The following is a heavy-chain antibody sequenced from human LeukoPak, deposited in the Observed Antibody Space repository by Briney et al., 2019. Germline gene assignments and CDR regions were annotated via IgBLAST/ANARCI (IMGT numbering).Heavy chain of an antibody. CDR1: GYTFTGYY. CDR2: INPNSGGT. D-gene: IGHD6-19*01. J-gene: IGHJ4*02. V-gene: IGHV1-2*02. Sequence: ASVKVSCRASGYTFTGYYMHRVRQAPGQGLEWMGWINPNSGGTNYAQKFQGRVTMTRDTSISTAYMELSRLRSDDTAVYYCAGILIAVAGAGLDYWGQGTLVTVSS. CDR3: AGILIAVAGAGLDY.